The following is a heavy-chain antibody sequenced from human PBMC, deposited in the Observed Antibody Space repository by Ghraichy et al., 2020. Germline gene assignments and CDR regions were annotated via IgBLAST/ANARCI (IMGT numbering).Heavy chain of an antibody. J-gene: IGHJ4*02. V-gene: IGHV3-7*01. CDR1: GFTFSNFW. CDR2: INKDGSEK. Sequence: LSLTCAVSGFTFSNFWMSWVRQAPGKGPEWVANINKDGSEKNYVDSVKGRFTISRDNAKNSLYLQMNSLRAEDTAVYYCSDFDYWGQGTLVTVSS. CDR3: SDFDY.